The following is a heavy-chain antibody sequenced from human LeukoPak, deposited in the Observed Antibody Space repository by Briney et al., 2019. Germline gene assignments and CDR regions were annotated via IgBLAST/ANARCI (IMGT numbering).Heavy chain of an antibody. D-gene: IGHD3-22*01. CDR1: GFSFSTYG. J-gene: IGHJ4*02. V-gene: IGHV3-33*01. CDR2: IWYDASGQ. CDR3: ARDSLYDDNGYYHYFDY. Sequence: GGSLRLSCAASGFSFSTYGMHWVRQAPGMGLEWVAMIWYDASGQHYADSVKGRFTISRDTSKNTLYLQMNSLRAEDTAVYFCARDSLYDDNGYYHYFDYWGRGTLVTVSS.